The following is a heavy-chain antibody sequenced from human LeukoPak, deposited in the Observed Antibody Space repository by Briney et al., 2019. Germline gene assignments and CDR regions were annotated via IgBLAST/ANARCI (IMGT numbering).Heavy chain of an antibody. J-gene: IGHJ4*02. D-gene: IGHD2-15*01. CDR1: KFPFRNYD. V-gene: IGHV3-23*01. CDR3: AKRQCSGFNCAFFDL. Sequence: GSLRLSSTASKFPFRNYDMSWVRRAPGKGLEWVSVIFASGGTTYYADSVKGRFTISRDNSKNTLSLQMNSLGAEDTAVYYCAKRQCSGFNCAFFDLWGQGTLVTVSS. CDR2: IFASGGTT.